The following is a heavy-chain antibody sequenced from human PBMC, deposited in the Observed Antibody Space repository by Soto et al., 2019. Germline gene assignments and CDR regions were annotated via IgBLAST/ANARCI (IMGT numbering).Heavy chain of an antibody. CDR2: IKQDGSEK. V-gene: IGHV3-7*01. CDR3: AREEEYSGYDAPHYYYYYYMDV. CDR1: GFTFSSYW. J-gene: IGHJ6*03. Sequence: EVQLVESGGGLVQPGGSLRLSCAASGFTFSSYWMRWVRQAPGKGLEWVAHIKQDGSEKFYADSVNGRFTISIANAKNSLYLQMNSLRAEDKAVYYCAREEEYSGYDAPHYYYYYYMDVWGKGTTVTVSS. D-gene: IGHD5-12*01.